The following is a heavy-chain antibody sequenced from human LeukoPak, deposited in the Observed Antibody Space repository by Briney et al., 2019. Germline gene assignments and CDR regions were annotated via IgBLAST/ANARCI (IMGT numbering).Heavy chain of an antibody. CDR2: ITGSGDTT. CDR1: GFIFRNYA. CDR3: AKWGDYDILTGYYASDF. J-gene: IGHJ4*02. D-gene: IGHD3-9*01. Sequence: GASLRLSCAASGFIFRNYAMSWVRQAPGKGLEWVSAITGSGDTTYYADSVKGRFTISRDNSKNTLYVEMNTLRAEDTAVYYCAKWGDYDILTGYYASDFWGQGTLVTVSS. V-gene: IGHV3-23*01.